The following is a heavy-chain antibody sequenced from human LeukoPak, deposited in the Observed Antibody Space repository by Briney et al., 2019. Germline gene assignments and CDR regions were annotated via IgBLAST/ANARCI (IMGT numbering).Heavy chain of an antibody. V-gene: IGHV4-34*01. J-gene: IGHJ4*02. CDR1: GGSLSVYY. CDR3: ARTRYYYNSRSYGAPYYFDY. CDR2: INHSGST. D-gene: IGHD3-10*01. Sequence: SETLSLTCAVYGGSLSVYYWSWIRQPPGKGLEWIGEINHSGSTNYNPSLKSRVTISVDTSKNQFSLKLSSVTAADTAVYYCARTRYYYNSRSYGAPYYFDYWGQGTLVTVSS.